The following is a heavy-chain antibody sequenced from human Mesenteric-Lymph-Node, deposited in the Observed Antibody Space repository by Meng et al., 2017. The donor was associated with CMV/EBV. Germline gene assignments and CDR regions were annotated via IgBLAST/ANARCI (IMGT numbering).Heavy chain of an antibody. CDR2: ISGSGST. CDR1: GFTLSSYA. V-gene: IGHV3-23*01. J-gene: IGHJ6*02. Sequence: GGSLRLSCAASGFTLSSYAMSWVRQAPGKGLEWVSGISGSGSTYYADSVKGRFTISRDDSKNTLNLQMNSLRADDTAFYYCAIDNYGMDVWGQGTTVTVSS. CDR3: AIDNYGMDV.